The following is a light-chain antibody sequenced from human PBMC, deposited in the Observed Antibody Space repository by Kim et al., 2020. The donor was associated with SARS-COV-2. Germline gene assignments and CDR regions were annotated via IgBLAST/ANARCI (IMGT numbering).Light chain of an antibody. CDR1: TGSVTSGHY. V-gene: IGLV7-46*01. CDR3: LVSYSTVWV. CDR2: DTS. J-gene: IGLJ3*02. Sequence: QAVVTQEPSLTVSPGGTVTLTCGSSTGSVTSGHYPYWFQQKPGQAPRTLIFDTSIKHSWTPARFSGSLLAGKAALTLSGAQPEDEAEYYCLVSYSTVWVFGGGTQLTVL.